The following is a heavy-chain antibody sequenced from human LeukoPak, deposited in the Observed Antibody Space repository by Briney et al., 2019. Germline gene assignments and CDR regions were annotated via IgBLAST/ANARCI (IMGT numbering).Heavy chain of an antibody. CDR2: IYYSGST. V-gene: IGHV4-39*01. J-gene: IGHJ3*02. D-gene: IGHD7-27*01. Sequence: SETLSLTCTVSGGSISSSSYYWGWIRQPPGKGLEWIGSIYYSGSTYYNPSLKSRVTISVDTSKNQFSLKLSSVTAADTAVYYCARLPDFSKLGASPGAFDIWGQGTMVTVSS. CDR1: GGSISSSSYY. CDR3: ARLPDFSKLGASPGAFDI.